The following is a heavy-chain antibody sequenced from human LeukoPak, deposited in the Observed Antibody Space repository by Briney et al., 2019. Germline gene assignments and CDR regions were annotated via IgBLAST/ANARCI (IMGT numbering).Heavy chain of an antibody. CDR2: ISYDGSNK. CDR3: AKDYGTAAAVHENYYYYYYMDV. D-gene: IGHD6-13*01. V-gene: IGHV3-30*18. Sequence: GGSLRLSCAASGFTFSSYGMHWVRQAPGKGLEWVAVISYDGSNKYYADSVKGRFTISRDNSKNTLYLQMNSLRAEDTAVYYCAKDYGTAAAVHENYYYYYYMDVWGKGTTVTVSS. J-gene: IGHJ6*03. CDR1: GFTFSSYG.